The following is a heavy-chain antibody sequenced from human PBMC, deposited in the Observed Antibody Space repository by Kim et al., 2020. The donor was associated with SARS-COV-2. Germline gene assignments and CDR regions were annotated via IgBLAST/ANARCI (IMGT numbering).Heavy chain of an antibody. CDR1: GGSISSGGYY. V-gene: IGHV4-31*03. Sequence: SETLSLTCTVSGGSISSGGYYWSWIRQHPGKGLEWIGYIYYSGSTYYNPSLKSRVTISVDTSKNQFSLKLSSVTAADTAVYYCARAYYYDSSGYYHNWFDPWGQGTLVTVSS. CDR2: IYYSGST. D-gene: IGHD3-22*01. J-gene: IGHJ5*02. CDR3: ARAYYYDSSGYYHNWFDP.